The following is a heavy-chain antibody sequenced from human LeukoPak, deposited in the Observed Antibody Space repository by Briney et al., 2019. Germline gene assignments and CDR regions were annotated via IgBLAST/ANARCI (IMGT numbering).Heavy chain of an antibody. CDR2: ISWDGGST. CDR3: AKGEKWLRYKYYFDY. V-gene: IGHV3-43*01. D-gene: IGHD5-12*01. J-gene: IGHJ4*02. Sequence: GGSLRLSCAASGFTFDDYTMHWVRQAPGKGLEWVSLISWDGGSTYYADSVKGRFTISRDNSKNSLYLQMNSLRTEDTALYYCAKGEKWLRYKYYFDYWGQGTLVTVSS. CDR1: GFTFDDYT.